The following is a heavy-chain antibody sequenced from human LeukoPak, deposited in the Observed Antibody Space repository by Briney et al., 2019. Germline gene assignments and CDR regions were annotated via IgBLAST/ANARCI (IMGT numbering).Heavy chain of an antibody. CDR2: IYYSGST. D-gene: IGHD4/OR15-4a*01. Sequence: SETLSLTCTVSGGSISSYYWSWIRQPPGKGLEWIGYIYYSGSTNYNPSLKSRVTISVDTSKNQFSLKLSSVTAADTAVYYCARVKTIRPGVRSAFDIWGQGTMVTVSS. J-gene: IGHJ3*02. CDR3: ARVKTIRPGVRSAFDI. V-gene: IGHV4-59*12. CDR1: GGSISSYY.